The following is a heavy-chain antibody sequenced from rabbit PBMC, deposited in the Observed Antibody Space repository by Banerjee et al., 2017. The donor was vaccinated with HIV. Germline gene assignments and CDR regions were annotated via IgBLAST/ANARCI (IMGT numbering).Heavy chain of an antibody. D-gene: IGHD1-1*01. CDR2: IYSDSGRT. CDR1: GFDFSSYG. CDR3: TRDDSISGLYFKL. V-gene: IGHV1S21*01. J-gene: IGHJ4*01. Sequence: EQLVESGGGLVQPGGSLKLSCKASGFDFSSYGVSWVRQSPGKGLEWIGCIYSDSGRTDYASWAKGRFTISKTSSTVDLKMTSLTAADTATYFCTRDDSISGLYFKLWGPGTLVTVS.